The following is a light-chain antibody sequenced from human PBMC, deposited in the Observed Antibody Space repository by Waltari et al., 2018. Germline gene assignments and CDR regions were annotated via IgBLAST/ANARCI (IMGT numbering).Light chain of an antibody. CDR2: DAA. CDR1: QSVSSN. J-gene: IGKJ5*01. CDR3: QQYNRWPPIT. Sequence: VMTLSPAPLSVFPGERATLSCRASQSVSSNLAWYQQRPGQAPRLLIFDAATRAPSIPARFSGSGSGTEFTLTMRSLQAEDSAVYYCQQYNRWPPITFGQGTRLEVK. V-gene: IGKV3-15*01.